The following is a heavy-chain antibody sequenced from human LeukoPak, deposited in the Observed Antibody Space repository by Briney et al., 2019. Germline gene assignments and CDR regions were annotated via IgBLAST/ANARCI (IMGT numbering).Heavy chain of an antibody. D-gene: IGHD3-22*01. V-gene: IGHV3-20*04. CDR2: INLSSSSR. J-gene: IGHJ4*02. Sequence: PGGSLRLSCAASGFTFDDYGMSWVRRAPGKGLDWVSGINLSSSSRGYADSVKGRFTISRDSAKKFLYLQMNTLRVEDTALYYCARVDRSADYSLDYWGQGSLVTVSS. CDR1: GFTFDDYG. CDR3: ARVDRSADYSLDY.